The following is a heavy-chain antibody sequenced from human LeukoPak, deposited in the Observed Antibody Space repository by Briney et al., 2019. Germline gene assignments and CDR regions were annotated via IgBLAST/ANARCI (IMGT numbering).Heavy chain of an antibody. CDR2: IYYSGST. D-gene: IGHD5-18*01. V-gene: IGHV4-59*08. CDR1: GGSISSYY. CDR3: ARQRIDTAMAYYFDY. Sequence: SETLSLTCTVSGGSISSYYWSWIRQPPGKGLEWIGYIYYSGSTNYNPSLKSRVTISVDTSKNQFSLKLSSVTAADTAVYYCARQRIDTAMAYYFDYWGQGTLVTVSS. J-gene: IGHJ4*02.